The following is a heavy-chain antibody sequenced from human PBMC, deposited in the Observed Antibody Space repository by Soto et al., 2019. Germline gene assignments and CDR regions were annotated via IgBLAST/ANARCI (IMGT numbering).Heavy chain of an antibody. Sequence: QVQLQQSGAGLLKPSETLSLTCAVYGESFSAYIWTWIRQTPGKGLQWIGQINHSGSASYNPSLKSRVTISVHTSYSQFSLELSSVTAADTAVYYCARGLITGSHYSGGWYYFDSWGQGTQVTVSS. CDR1: GESFSAYI. J-gene: IGHJ4*02. CDR2: INHSGSA. CDR3: ARGLITGSHYSGGWYYFDS. V-gene: IGHV4-34*01. D-gene: IGHD6-19*01.